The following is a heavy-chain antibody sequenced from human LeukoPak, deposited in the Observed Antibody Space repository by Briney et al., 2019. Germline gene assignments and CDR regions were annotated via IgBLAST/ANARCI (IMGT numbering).Heavy chain of an antibody. Sequence: SQTLSLTCTVSGGSISSGSYYWSWIRQPAGKGLEWIGRIYTSGSTNYNPSLKSRVTISVDTPKNQFSLKLSSVTAADTAVYYCARDVISSWQYNWFDPWGQGTLVTVSS. D-gene: IGHD6-13*01. CDR2: IYTSGST. CDR1: GGSISSGSYY. CDR3: ARDVISSWQYNWFDP. V-gene: IGHV4-61*02. J-gene: IGHJ5*02.